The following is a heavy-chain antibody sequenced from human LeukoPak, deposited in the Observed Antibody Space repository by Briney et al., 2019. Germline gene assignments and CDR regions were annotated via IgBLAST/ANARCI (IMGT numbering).Heavy chain of an antibody. J-gene: IGHJ4*02. CDR1: GFTFSNYA. CDR2: ISGSGDST. Sequence: GGSLRLSCAASGFTFSNYAMSWVRQAPGKGLEWVSVISGSGDSTYYADSVKGRFTISRDNSKNTLYLQMNSLRAEDTAVYYCAKDLSSGVVVTTNPQFDYWGQGTLVTVSS. CDR3: AKDLSSGVVVTTNPQFDY. D-gene: IGHD2-21*02. V-gene: IGHV3-23*01.